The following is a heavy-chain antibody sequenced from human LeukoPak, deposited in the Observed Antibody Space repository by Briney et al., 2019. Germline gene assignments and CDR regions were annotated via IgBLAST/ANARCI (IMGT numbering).Heavy chain of an antibody. CDR2: IYYSGST. Sequence: SETLSLTCTVSGGSISSYYWSWIRQPPGKGPEWIGYIYYSGSTNYNPPLKSRVTISGDTSKNQISLKPKSVTAADTAVYYCARVPPEAYWYFDLWGRGTLVTVSS. CDR3: ARVPPEAYWYFDL. V-gene: IGHV4-59*01. D-gene: IGHD1-14*01. J-gene: IGHJ2*01. CDR1: GGSISSYY.